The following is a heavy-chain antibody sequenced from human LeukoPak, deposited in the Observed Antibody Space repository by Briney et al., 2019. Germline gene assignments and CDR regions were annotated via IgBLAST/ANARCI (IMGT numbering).Heavy chain of an antibody. CDR1: GFTFNSYA. Sequence: PGGSLRLSCAASGFTFNSYAMHWVRQAPGKGLEWVSRIKSDGSRTDYADSVKGRFTISRDNAKNTLYLQMNSLRAEDTAVYYCARELPFDYWGQGTLVTVSS. V-gene: IGHV3-74*01. CDR3: ARELPFDY. CDR2: IKSDGSRT. J-gene: IGHJ4*02.